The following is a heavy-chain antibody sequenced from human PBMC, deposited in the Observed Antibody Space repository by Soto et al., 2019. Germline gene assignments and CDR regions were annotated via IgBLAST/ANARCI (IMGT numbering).Heavy chain of an antibody. J-gene: IGHJ6*02. Sequence: EVQLVQSGAEVKKPGESLKISCKGSGYSFTSYWIGWVRQMPGKGLEWMGIIYPGASDTRYSPSFQGQVTISGDKSLSTAYLQWRSLKPSDTSMYYLARRGGVVRIFYHYYYGMDVWGQGTTVTVSS. D-gene: IGHD2-15*01. CDR3: ARRGGVVRIFYHYYYGMDV. CDR1: GYSFTSYW. V-gene: IGHV5-51*01. CDR2: IYPGASDT.